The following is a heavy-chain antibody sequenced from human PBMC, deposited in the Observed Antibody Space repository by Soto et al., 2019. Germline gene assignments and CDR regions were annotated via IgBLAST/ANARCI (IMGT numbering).Heavy chain of an antibody. CDR2: ISYDGTKT. CDR3: AKYRGPRRQWFIDPFDY. D-gene: IGHD3-22*01. V-gene: IGHV3-30*18. CDR1: GFTFSIYA. J-gene: IGHJ4*02. Sequence: QVQLVESGGGVVQPGRSLRVSCAASGFTFSIYAMHWVRQAPGTGLEWVAVISYDGTKTYYADSVKGRFTISRDNSKNTVYLQMNSLRDEDTAVYYCAKYRGPRRQWFIDPFDYWGQGTLGTVSP.